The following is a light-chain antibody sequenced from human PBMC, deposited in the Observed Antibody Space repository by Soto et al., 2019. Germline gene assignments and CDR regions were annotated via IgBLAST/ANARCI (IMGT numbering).Light chain of an antibody. J-gene: IGKJ1*01. CDR2: WAT. V-gene: IGKV4-1*01. CDR1: QSLLKSSTDANF. CDR3: QQYFSRRWT. Sequence: DIALTQSPDALTVSLGGRATINCKSSQSLLKSSTDANFLAWYRQRPGQPPKLLISWATTRESGVPDRVSGSWSDTDFTLTISSLQAEDVAVYYCQQYFSRRWTVGQGTKVEVK.